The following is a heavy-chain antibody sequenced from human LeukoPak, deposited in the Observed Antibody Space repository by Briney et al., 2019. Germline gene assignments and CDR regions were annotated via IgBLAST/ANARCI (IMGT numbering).Heavy chain of an antibody. V-gene: IGHV4-34*01. Sequence: SETLSLTCAVYGGSFSGYYWSWIRQPPGKGLEWIGEINHSGSTNYNPSLKSRVTISVDTSKNQFSLKLSSVTAADTAVYYCARHGGYSSSWYVVIGSYFDYWGQGTLVTVSS. CDR3: ARHGGYSSSWYVVIGSYFDY. J-gene: IGHJ4*02. CDR1: GGSFSGYY. CDR2: INHSGST. D-gene: IGHD6-13*01.